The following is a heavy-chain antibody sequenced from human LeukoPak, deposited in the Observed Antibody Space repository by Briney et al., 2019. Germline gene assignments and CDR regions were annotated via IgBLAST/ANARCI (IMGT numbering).Heavy chain of an antibody. J-gene: IGHJ4*02. Sequence: ASVKVSCKASGGTFSSYGISWVRQAPGQGLEWMGWISAYNGNTNYAQKLQGRVTMTTDTSTSTAYMELRSLRSDDTAVYYCAREWDGGSSSHFDYWGQGTLVTVSS. CDR2: ISAYNGNT. CDR1: GGTFSSYG. D-gene: IGHD6-6*01. CDR3: AREWDGGSSSHFDY. V-gene: IGHV1-18*01.